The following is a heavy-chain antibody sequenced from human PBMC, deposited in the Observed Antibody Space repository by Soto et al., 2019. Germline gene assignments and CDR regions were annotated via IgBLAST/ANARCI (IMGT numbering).Heavy chain of an antibody. V-gene: IGHV3-74*01. D-gene: IGHD2-15*01. Sequence: EVQLVESGGGLVQPGGSLRLSCAASGFTFSSYWMHWVRQAPGKGLVWVSRINSDGSSTNYAHSVKGRFTISRDNAKNTLYLQMNSLRAEDTAVYYCARDQGYCSGGSCYVAGYWGQGTLVTVSS. CDR1: GFTFSSYW. J-gene: IGHJ4*02. CDR3: ARDQGYCSGGSCYVAGY. CDR2: INSDGSST.